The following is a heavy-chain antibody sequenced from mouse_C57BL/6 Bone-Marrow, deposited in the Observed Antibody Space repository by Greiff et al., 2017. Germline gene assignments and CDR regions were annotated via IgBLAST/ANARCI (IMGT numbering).Heavy chain of an antibody. J-gene: IGHJ4*01. Sequence: DVQLQESGPGLVKPSQSLSLTCSVTGYSITSGYYWNWIRQFPGNKLEWMGYISYDGSNNYNPSLKNRISITRDTSKNQFFLKLNSVTTEDTATYYCARDPPYDYDEGGYAMDYWGQGTSVTVSS. V-gene: IGHV3-6*01. CDR1: GYSITSGYY. CDR3: ARDPPYDYDEGGYAMDY. CDR2: ISYDGSN. D-gene: IGHD2-4*01.